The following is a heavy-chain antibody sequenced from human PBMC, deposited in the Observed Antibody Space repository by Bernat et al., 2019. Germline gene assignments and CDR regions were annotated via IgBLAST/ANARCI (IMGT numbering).Heavy chain of an antibody. V-gene: IGHV4-39*02. CDR2: IHYSGST. D-gene: IGHD3-10*01. CDR3: ARDGGYYGSVGMDV. CDR1: GGSISSSSYY. J-gene: IGHJ6*02. Sequence: QLQLQESGPGLVKPLETLSLTCSVSGGSISSSSYYWGWIRQPPGKGLEWIGTIHYSGSTYDNPSLKSRVTVSVDTSKNQFSLKLSSVTAADTAVYYCARDGGYYGSVGMDVWGQGTTVTVSS.